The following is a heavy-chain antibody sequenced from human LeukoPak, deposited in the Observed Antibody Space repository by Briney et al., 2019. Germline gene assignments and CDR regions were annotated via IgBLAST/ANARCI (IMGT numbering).Heavy chain of an antibody. CDR3: ARAGETNSNWFDH. CDR2: INPNSGGT. D-gene: IGHD1-1*01. J-gene: IGHJ5*02. CDR1: GYTFTGYY. V-gene: IGHV1-2*06. Sequence: ASVKVFCKASGYTFTGYYMHWVRQAPGQGLEWLGRINPNSGGTNYAQKFQGRVTMTRDTSISTAYMELSRLTSDDTAVYHCARAGETNSNWFDHWGQGTLVTVSS.